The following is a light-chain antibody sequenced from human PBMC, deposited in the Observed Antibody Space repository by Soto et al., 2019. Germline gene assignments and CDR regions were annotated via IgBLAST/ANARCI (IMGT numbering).Light chain of an antibody. V-gene: IGKV1-5*03. J-gene: IGKJ1*01. Sequence: DIQMTQSPSTLSASVGDRVTITCRASQSISTWLAWYQQKPGKAPKLLIYSASDLESGVPSRFSGSGFGTEFTLTITSLQPDDFAHYYCKQYNSYSTFGPATFGQGTKVDIK. CDR1: QSISTW. CDR3: KQYNSYSTFGPAT. CDR2: SAS.